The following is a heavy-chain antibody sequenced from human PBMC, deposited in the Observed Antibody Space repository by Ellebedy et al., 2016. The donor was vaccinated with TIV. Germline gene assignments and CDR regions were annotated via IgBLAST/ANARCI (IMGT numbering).Heavy chain of an antibody. CDR2: ISYNSASI. Sequence: GESLKISCAASGFTFDTYSMNWVRQALGKGLEWVSSISYNSASIFYADSLKGRFTVSRDNAKNSLYLQMNSLRDEDTAVYYCTRGAETVTRHFDYWGQGTLVTVSA. J-gene: IGHJ4*02. CDR3: TRGAETVTRHFDY. V-gene: IGHV3-21*01. D-gene: IGHD4-17*01. CDR1: GFTFDTYS.